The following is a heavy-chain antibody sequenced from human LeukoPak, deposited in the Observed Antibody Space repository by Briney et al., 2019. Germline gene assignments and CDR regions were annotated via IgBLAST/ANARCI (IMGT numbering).Heavy chain of an antibody. Sequence: GGSLRLSCAASGFTFSSYAMHWVRQAPGKGLEWVAVISYDGSNKYYADSVKGRFTISRDNSKNTLYLQMNSLRAEDTAVYYCAREGDYVWGSYRPPCFDYWGQGTLVTVSS. J-gene: IGHJ4*02. CDR2: ISYDGSNK. V-gene: IGHV3-30*04. CDR1: GFTFSSYA. CDR3: AREGDYVWGSYRPPCFDY. D-gene: IGHD3-16*02.